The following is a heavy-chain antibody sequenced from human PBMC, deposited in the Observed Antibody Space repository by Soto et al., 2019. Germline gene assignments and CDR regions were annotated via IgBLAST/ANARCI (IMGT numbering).Heavy chain of an antibody. D-gene: IGHD3-22*01. V-gene: IGHV3-21*01. J-gene: IGHJ5*02. CDR3: ARDPRDISGYYFVL. CDR2: ISSDSTYI. Sequence: GGSLRLSCAASGFTFSSYSVNWVRQSPGKGLEWVSSISSDSTYIFYADSVKGRFTISRDNAQNSLYLQMSSLRGEDTAVYYCARDPRDISGYYFVLWGRGTLVTVSS. CDR1: GFTFSSYS.